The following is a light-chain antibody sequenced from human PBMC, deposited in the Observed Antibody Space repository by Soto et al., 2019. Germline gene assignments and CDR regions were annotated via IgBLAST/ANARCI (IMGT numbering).Light chain of an antibody. J-gene: IGLJ3*02. V-gene: IGLV2-23*02. CDR3: CSYAGSSLWM. Sequence: QSALTQPAAVSGSLGQSITISCSGSGSDIGNYNLVSWYQQQPGKVPRLIIYEVNKGPSGVSNRSSGSKSGNTASLTISDLQPDDECLYYCCSYAGSSLWMFGGGTKVTVL. CDR2: EVN. CDR1: GSDIGNYNL.